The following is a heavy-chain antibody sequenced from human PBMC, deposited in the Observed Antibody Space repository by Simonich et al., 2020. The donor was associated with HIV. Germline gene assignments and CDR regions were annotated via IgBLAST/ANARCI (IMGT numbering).Heavy chain of an antibody. J-gene: IGHJ3*02. CDR3: ARGPASTVVVYDAFDI. CDR1: GYTFTGYY. CDR2: INPNRGGT. D-gene: IGHD3-22*01. V-gene: IGHV1-2*02. Sequence: QVQLVQSGAEVKKPGASVKVSCKASGYTFTGYYMHWGRQAPGKGLEWMGWINPNRGGTNYAQKFKGRVTMTRDTSISTAYMELSRLRSDDTAVYYCARGPASTVVVYDAFDIWGQGTMVTVSS.